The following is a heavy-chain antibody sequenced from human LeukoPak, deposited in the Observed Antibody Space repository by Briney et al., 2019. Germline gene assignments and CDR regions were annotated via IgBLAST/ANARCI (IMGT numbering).Heavy chain of an antibody. D-gene: IGHD3-22*01. CDR3: ARGRNYYDSSRYYYEGDAFDI. V-gene: IGHV1-46*01. Sequence: ASVKVSCKASGYIFTSYYMYWVRQAPGQGLEWMGIINPSGGSIRYAQKFQGRGTMTRDTSTSTVYMDLSSLRSEDTAVYYCARGRNYYDSSRYYYEGDAFDIWGQGTMVTVSS. CDR2: INPSGGSI. J-gene: IGHJ3*02. CDR1: GYIFTSYY.